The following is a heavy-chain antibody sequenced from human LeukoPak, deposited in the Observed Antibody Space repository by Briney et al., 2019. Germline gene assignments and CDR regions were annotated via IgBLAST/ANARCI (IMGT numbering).Heavy chain of an antibody. Sequence: GGSLRLSCAASGFSFSDYYMSWIRQAPGKGLDWVSYISSSGSTIYYADSVKGRFTISRDNAKDSLYLQMNSLRAEDTAVYYCARRHMTTVSNFDYWGQGTLVTVSS. V-gene: IGHV3-11*01. CDR1: GFSFSDYY. CDR3: ARRHMTTVSNFDY. J-gene: IGHJ4*02. D-gene: IGHD4-17*01. CDR2: ISSSGSTI.